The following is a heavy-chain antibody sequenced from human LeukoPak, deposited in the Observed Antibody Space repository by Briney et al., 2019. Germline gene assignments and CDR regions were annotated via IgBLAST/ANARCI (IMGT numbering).Heavy chain of an antibody. CDR2: ISYDGSNK. Sequence: PGGSLRLSCAASGFTFSSYAMHWVRQAPGKGLEWVAVISYDGSNKYYADSVKGRFTISRDNSKNTLYLQMNSLRAEDTAVYYCARGIYSSGYYHMGDYFDYWGQGTLVTVSS. D-gene: IGHD3-22*01. V-gene: IGHV3-30*04. J-gene: IGHJ4*02. CDR1: GFTFSSYA. CDR3: ARGIYSSGYYHMGDYFDY.